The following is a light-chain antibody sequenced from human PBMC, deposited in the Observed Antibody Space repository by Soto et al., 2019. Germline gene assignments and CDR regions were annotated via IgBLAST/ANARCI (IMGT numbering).Light chain of an antibody. CDR1: QSVSHN. V-gene: IGKV3-20*01. J-gene: IGKJ4*01. CDR3: QQYGNSPLT. CDR2: GAS. Sequence: EIVMTQSPATLSVSPGEGATLSCRASQSVSHNLAWYQQKPGQAPRLLIYGASTRASATPDRFRGSGSGTYFTLTISRLEPDDFALYYCQQYGNSPLTFGGGTKVE.